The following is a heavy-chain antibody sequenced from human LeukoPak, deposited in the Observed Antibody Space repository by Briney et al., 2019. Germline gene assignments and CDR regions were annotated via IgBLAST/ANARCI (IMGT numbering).Heavy chain of an antibody. CDR1: GGSFSGYY. CDR3: ASAMIGVPDDAFDI. V-gene: IGHV4-34*01. CDR2: INHSGGT. D-gene: IGHD3-22*01. Sequence: SETLSLTCAVYGGSFSGYYWSWIRQPPGKGLEWIGEINHSGGTNYNPSLKSRVTISVDTSKNQFSLKLSSVTAADTAVYYCASAMIGVPDDAFDIWGKGKMAPVS. J-gene: IGHJ3*02.